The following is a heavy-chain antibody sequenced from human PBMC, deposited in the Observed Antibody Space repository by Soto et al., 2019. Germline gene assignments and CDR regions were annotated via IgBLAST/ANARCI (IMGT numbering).Heavy chain of an antibody. V-gene: IGHV4-59*01. CDR2: IYYSGST. J-gene: IGHJ4*02. Sequence: SETLSLTCTVSGGSISSYYWSWIRQPPRKGLEWIGYIYYSGSTNYNPSLKSRVTISVDTSKNQFSLKLSSVTAADTAVYYCARADYDFWSGYYGYWGQGTLVTVSS. CDR1: GGSISSYY. CDR3: ARADYDFWSGYYGY. D-gene: IGHD3-3*01.